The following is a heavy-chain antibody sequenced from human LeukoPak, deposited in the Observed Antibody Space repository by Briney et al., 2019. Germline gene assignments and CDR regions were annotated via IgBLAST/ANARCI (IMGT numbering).Heavy chain of an antibody. D-gene: IGHD5-12*01. CDR3: ACLKGYSGYEGYFDY. CDR2: VYYSGST. CDR1: GFTFSNAW. J-gene: IGHJ4*02. V-gene: IGHV4-59*08. Sequence: PGGSLRLSCAASGFTFSNAWMSWIRQPPGKGLEWIGYVYYSGSTNYNPSLKSRVTISVDTSENQFSLKLSSVTAADTAVYYCACLKGYSGYEGYFDYWGQGTLVTVSS.